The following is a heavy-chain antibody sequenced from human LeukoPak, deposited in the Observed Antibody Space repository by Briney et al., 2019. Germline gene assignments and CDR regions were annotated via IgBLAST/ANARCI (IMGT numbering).Heavy chain of an antibody. CDR1: GFTFSSYW. J-gene: IGHJ4*02. CDR3: ARVRRWLQLWYYFDY. D-gene: IGHD5-24*01. V-gene: IGHV3-7*01. Sequence: GGSLRLSCAASGFTFSSYWMSWVRQAPGKGLEWVANIEQDGSEKYYVDSVKGRFTISRDNAKNSLYLQMNSLRAEDTAVYYCARVRRWLQLWYYFDYWGQGTLVTVSS. CDR2: IEQDGSEK.